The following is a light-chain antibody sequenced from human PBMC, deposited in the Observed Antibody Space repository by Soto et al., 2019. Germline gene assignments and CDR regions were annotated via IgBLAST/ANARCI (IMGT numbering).Light chain of an antibody. Sequence: DIVLTQSQTILSLSPGERANISCRASQSVSNYLAWYQQKPGQAPRLIIYDASNRAPGIPARFSGSGSGADFSLTISSLEPEDFAVYYCQQRKSRLTFGGGTKVEIK. CDR1: QSVSNY. CDR2: DAS. V-gene: IGKV3-11*01. CDR3: QQRKSRLT. J-gene: IGKJ4*01.